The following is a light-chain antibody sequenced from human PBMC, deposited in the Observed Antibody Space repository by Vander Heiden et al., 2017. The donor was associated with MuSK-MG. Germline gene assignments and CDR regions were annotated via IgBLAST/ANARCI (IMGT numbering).Light chain of an antibody. CDR2: GAS. V-gene: IGKV3-15*01. Sequence: EIVMTQSPATLSVSPGERATLSCGASQSIGIKLAWFQHRPGQAPRLLIYGASNMASGIPGRFSGSGSGTDFTLTINSLHSEDFAVYYCRQYDSWPRTFGQGTRLEIK. CDR1: QSIGIK. CDR3: RQYDSWPRT. J-gene: IGKJ5*01.